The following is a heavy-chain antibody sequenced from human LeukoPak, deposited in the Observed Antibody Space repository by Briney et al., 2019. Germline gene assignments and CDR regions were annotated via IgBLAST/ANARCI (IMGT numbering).Heavy chain of an antibody. CDR1: GGSISSYY. Sequence: SETLSLTCTVSGGSISSYYWSWIRQPPGKGLEWIGYIYTSGSTNYNPSLKSRVTISVDTSKNQFSLKLSSVTAADTAVYYCARHGAYDYGDRHAFDIWGQGTMVTVSS. CDR2: IYTSGST. CDR3: ARHGAYDYGDRHAFDI. J-gene: IGHJ3*02. V-gene: IGHV4-4*09. D-gene: IGHD4-17*01.